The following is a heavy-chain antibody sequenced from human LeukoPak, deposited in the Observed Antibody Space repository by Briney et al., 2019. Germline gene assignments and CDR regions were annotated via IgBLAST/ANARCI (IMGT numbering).Heavy chain of an antibody. CDR2: ISAYNGNT. D-gene: IGHD1-26*01. V-gene: IGHV1-18*01. J-gene: IGHJ3*02. CDR3: AWARELRTYDAFDI. Sequence: ASVKVSCKASGYTFTSYGNSWVRQAPGPGLEWVGWISAYNGNTNYAQKLQGRVTMTTDTSTSKASMELKSQRYNDKAVDFFAWARELRTYDAFDIWGQGTMVTVSS. CDR1: GYTFTSYG.